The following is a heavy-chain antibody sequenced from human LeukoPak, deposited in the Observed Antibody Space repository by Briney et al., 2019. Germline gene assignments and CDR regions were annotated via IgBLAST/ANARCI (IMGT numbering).Heavy chain of an antibody. CDR2: ISGGGGNT. CDR3: AIYSGYGTNAFDI. D-gene: IGHD5-12*01. V-gene: IGHV3-23*01. CDR1: GFTFSSYA. Sequence: GGPLRLSCAASGFTFSSYAMTWVRQGPGKGLEWDSDISGGGGNTYYADSVKGRFTISRDNSKNTLYLQMHSLRAEDTAVYYCAIYSGYGTNAFDIWGLGTMVTVSS. J-gene: IGHJ3*02.